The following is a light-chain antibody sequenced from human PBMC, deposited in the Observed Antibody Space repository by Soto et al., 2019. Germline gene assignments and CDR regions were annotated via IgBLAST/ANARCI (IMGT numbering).Light chain of an antibody. CDR2: GAS. V-gene: IGKV3-20*01. CDR1: QSISSAH. Sequence: EIVLTQSPGTLSLSPGERGTLSCRASQSISSAHLVWYQQKPGQAPRLLLYGASSRATGIPDRFSGSGSVTVFPPTITRLEPEDAAVYYCQHYDGSPLTFGGGTKVEL. CDR3: QHYDGSPLT. J-gene: IGKJ4*01.